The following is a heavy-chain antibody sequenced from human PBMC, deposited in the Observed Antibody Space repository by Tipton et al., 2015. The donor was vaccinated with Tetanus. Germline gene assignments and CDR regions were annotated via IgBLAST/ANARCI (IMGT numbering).Heavy chain of an antibody. CDR1: GGSVSSGSDY. CDR3: GRLYCGGDCYSPYYNGVDV. D-gene: IGHD2-21*02. Sequence: TLSLTCTVSGGSVSSGSDYWMWIRQPPGKGLEWIGHVYPTGRAYYNPDLESRVTLSVDKSKNQFSLNMRSVTAADTAMYYCGRLYCGGDCYSPYYNGVDVWDQGP. J-gene: IGHJ6*02. CDR2: VYPTGRA. V-gene: IGHV4-61*09.